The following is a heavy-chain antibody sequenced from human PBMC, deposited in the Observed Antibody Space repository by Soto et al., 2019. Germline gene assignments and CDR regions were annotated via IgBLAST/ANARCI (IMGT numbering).Heavy chain of an antibody. J-gene: IGHJ4*02. CDR3: AKAQSRRYFDWASYFCY. D-gene: IGHD3-9*01. CDR1: GFTFSSCG. V-gene: IGHV3-30*18. CDR2: ISYDGSNK. Sequence: QVQLVESGGGVVQPGRSLRLSCAASGFTFSSCGIHWVRQAPGKGLEWVAVISYDGSNKYYADSVKGRFTISRDNFKNTLYLQMNSLRAEDTAVYYCAKAQSRRYFDWASYFCYWGQGTLVTVSS.